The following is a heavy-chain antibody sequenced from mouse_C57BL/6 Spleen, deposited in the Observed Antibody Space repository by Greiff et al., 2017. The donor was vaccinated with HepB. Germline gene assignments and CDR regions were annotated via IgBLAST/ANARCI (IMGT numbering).Heavy chain of an antibody. CDR1: GYTFTDYY. Sequence: VQLQQSGPELVKPGASVKISCKASGYTFTDYYMNWVKQSHGKSLEWIGDINPNNGGTSYNQKFKGKATLTVDKSSSTAYMELRSLTSEDSAVYYCARHGSSWNYAMDYWGQGTSVTVSS. CDR3: ARHGSSWNYAMDY. V-gene: IGHV1-26*01. CDR2: INPNNGGT. D-gene: IGHD1-1*01. J-gene: IGHJ4*01.